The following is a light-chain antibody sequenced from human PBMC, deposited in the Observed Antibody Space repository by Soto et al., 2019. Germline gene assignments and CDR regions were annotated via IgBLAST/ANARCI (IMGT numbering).Light chain of an antibody. V-gene: IGLV1-44*01. CDR1: NANIGTYT. CDR3: ASWDDSLSGGV. J-gene: IGLJ3*02. Sequence: QSVLTQPPSASGTPGQRFIISCSGSNANIGTYTVNWYQQLPGTAPKLLIYTDYQRPSGVPDRFSGSKSGTSASLAISGLQSEDEADYYCASWDDSLSGGVFGGGTQLTGL. CDR2: TDY.